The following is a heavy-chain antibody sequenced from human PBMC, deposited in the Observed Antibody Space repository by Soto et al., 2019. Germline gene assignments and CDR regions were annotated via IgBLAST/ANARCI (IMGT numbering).Heavy chain of an antibody. J-gene: IGHJ6*02. CDR1: GGTFSTYV. CDR3: ARGRPRSGPRFYYYGLDV. CDR2: VIPMSGSS. D-gene: IGHD1-26*01. V-gene: IGHV1-69*06. Sequence: QVQLVQSGAEVKKPGSSVKVSCKASGGTFSTYVISWVRQAPGQGLEWMGRVIPMSGSSNYAQKFQGRVTITADKDTSIAYMEVRSLRSEDTAVYYCARGRPRSGPRFYYYGLDVWGQGTTVIVSS.